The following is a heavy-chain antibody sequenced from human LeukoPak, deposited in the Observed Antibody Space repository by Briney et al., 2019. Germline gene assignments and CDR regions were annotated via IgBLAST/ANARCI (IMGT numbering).Heavy chain of an antibody. D-gene: IGHD5-18*01. J-gene: IGHJ4*02. CDR3: ARDRGGVDTPFDY. CDR2: IYYSGST. Sequence: SETLSLTCTVSGGSISSSSYYWGWIRQPPGKGLEWIGSIYYSGSTYYNPSLKSRVTISVDTSKNQFSLKLSSVTAADTAVYYCARDRGGVDTPFDYWGQGTLVTVSS. CDR1: GGSISSSSYY. V-gene: IGHV4-39*07.